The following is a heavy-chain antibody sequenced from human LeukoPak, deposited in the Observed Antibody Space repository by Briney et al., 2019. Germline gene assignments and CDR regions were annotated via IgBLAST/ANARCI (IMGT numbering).Heavy chain of an antibody. D-gene: IGHD3-22*01. CDR2: IYYSGST. CDR1: GFTFSSYA. V-gene: IGHV4-39*07. J-gene: IGHJ4*02. CDR3: ARGNYYDSSGYSSPFDY. Sequence: PGGSLRLSCAASGFTFSSYAMSWVRQPPGKGLEWIGSIYYSGSTYYSPSLKSRVTISVDTSKNQFSLKLSSVTAADTAVYYCARGNYYDSSGYSSPFDYWGRGTLVTVSS.